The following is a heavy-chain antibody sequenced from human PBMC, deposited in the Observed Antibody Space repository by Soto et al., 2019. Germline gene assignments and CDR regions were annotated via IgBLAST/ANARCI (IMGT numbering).Heavy chain of an antibody. V-gene: IGHV3-11*01. CDR1: GFTFGDYY. J-gene: IGHJ4*02. CDR2: ISSSGSST. CDR3: AIAAAARPTAWY. D-gene: IGHD6-6*01. Sequence: QVQLVESGGGLVKPGGSLRLPCAASGFTFGDYYMSWIRQAPGKGLEWISYISSSGSSTYYVDSVKGRLPISRDNAKNSLYLQMDSLGAEDTAVYYSAIAAAARPTAWYWGQGTLVTVSS.